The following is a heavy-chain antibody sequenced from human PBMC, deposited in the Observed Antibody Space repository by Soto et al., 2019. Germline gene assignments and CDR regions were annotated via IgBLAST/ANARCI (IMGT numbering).Heavy chain of an antibody. V-gene: IGHV3-74*01. CDR1: GFTFRDHW. CDR3: ARGYSSGPDY. J-gene: IGHJ4*02. CDR2: INSDGSTT. Sequence: EVQLVESVGGLVQPEGSLRLSCAASGFTFRDHWMHWVRQAPGKGLVWVSRINSDGSTTTYADSVKGRFTISRDNAKSTLYLQLNSLRAEDTALYYCARGYSSGPDYWGQGTLVTVSS. D-gene: IGHD6-19*01.